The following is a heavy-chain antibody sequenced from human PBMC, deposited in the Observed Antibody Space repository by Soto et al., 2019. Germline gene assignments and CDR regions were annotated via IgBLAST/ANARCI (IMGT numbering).Heavy chain of an antibody. CDR1: GFTFRSYA. Sequence: GGSLRLSCAASGFTFRSYAMSWVRQAPGKGLEWVSVITASDYGTYYADSVKGRFTISRDNSKSTLYLQMSSLRAEDTAVYYCAKDRENYYGSGTASFDNWGPGILVTVSS. V-gene: IGHV3-23*01. D-gene: IGHD3-10*01. CDR3: AKDRENYYGSGTASFDN. J-gene: IGHJ4*02. CDR2: ITASDYGT.